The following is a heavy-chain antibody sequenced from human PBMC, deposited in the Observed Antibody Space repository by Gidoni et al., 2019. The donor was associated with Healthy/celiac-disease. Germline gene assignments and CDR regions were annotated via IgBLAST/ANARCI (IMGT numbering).Heavy chain of an antibody. CDR3: ARKVAIFGVVAVYYFDY. Sequence: RFTISRDNAKNSLYLQMNSLRAEDTAVYYCARKVAIFGVVAVYYFDYWGQGTLVTVSS. J-gene: IGHJ4*02. V-gene: IGHV3-11*06. D-gene: IGHD3-3*01.